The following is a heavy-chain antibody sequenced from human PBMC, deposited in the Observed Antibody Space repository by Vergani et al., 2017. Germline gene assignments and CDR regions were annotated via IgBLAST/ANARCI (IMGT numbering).Heavy chain of an antibody. Sequence: QVQLVQSGAEVKKPGSSVKVSCKASGGTFSSYAISWVRQAPGQGLEWMGGIIPIFGTANYAQKFQGRVTITADETTSTAYMELSSLRSEDTAVYYCAGFDYGGNSGGYWFDPWGQGTLVTVSS. CDR1: GGTFSSYA. V-gene: IGHV1-69*01. CDR2: IIPIFGTA. CDR3: AGFDYGGNSGGYWFDP. D-gene: IGHD4-23*01. J-gene: IGHJ5*02.